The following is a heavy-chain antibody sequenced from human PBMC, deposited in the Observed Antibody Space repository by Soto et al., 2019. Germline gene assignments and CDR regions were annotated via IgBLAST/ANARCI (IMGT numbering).Heavy chain of an antibody. D-gene: IGHD2-15*01. CDR3: ARVRYCSGGSCSCSLDY. Sequence: QVQLQESGPGLVKPSETLSLTCTVSGGSVSSGSYYWSWIRQPPGKGLEWIGYIYYSGSTNYNPPRTTRVSIPVATPKYQCALKLSSVTAADTAVSYCARVRYCSGGSCSCSLDYWGEGSLVTVSS. CDR1: GGSVSSGSYY. CDR2: IYYSGST. V-gene: IGHV4-61*01. J-gene: IGHJ4*02.